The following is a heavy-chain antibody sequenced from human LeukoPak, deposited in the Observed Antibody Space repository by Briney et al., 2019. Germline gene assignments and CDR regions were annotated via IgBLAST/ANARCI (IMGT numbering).Heavy chain of an antibody. CDR2: IIPIFGTA. D-gene: IGHD6-19*01. Sequence: SVKVSCKASGGTFSSYAISWVRQAPGQGLEWMGGIIPIFGTANYAQKFQGRVTITADESTSTAYMELSSLRSEDTAVYYCARGGLHGQWLADYWGQGTLVTVSS. J-gene: IGHJ4*02. CDR1: GGTFSSYA. CDR3: ARGGLHGQWLADY. V-gene: IGHV1-69*13.